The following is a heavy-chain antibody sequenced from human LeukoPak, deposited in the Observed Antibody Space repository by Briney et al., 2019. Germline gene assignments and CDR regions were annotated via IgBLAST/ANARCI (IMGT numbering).Heavy chain of an antibody. CDR3: ARDPGYSYGYPFDY. D-gene: IGHD5-18*01. Sequence: PSETLSLTCAVYGGSFSGYYWSWIRQPPGKGLEWIGSIYHSGSTYYNPSLKSRVTISVDTSKNQFSLKLSSVTAADTAVYYCARDPGYSYGYPFDYWGQGTLVTVSS. V-gene: IGHV4-34*01. CDR2: IYHSGST. CDR1: GGSFSGYY. J-gene: IGHJ4*02.